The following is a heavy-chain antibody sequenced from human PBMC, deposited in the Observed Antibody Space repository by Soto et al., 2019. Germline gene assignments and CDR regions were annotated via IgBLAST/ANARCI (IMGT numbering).Heavy chain of an antibody. J-gene: IGHJ4*02. D-gene: IGHD3-10*01. CDR3: ATGSSQGAPR. CDR2: IKSKADGGTS. V-gene: IGHV3-15*01. CDR1: GFTFGHVW. Sequence: EVQLVESGGGLVKPGGSLRLSCAASGFTFGHVWISWVRQAPGKGLEWVGRIKSKADGGTSDYAAPVKGRFTISRDDSKNTLYLQMNSLKAEDTAVYYCATGSSQGAPRWGQGTLVTVSS.